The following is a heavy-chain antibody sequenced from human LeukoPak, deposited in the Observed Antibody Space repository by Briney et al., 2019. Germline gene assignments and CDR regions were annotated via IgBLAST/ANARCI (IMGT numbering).Heavy chain of an antibody. J-gene: IGHJ6*03. CDR1: GYSFTSYG. Sequence: ASVTVSCTASGYSFTSYGISWVRQAPGQGLEWMGRISAYSGNTNYAQKLQGRVTMTTDTSTSTAYMELRSLRSDDTAVYYCARDVSSNYYYYYYMDVWGKGTTVTISS. CDR3: ARDVSSNYYYYYYMDV. CDR2: ISAYSGNT. D-gene: IGHD6-13*01. V-gene: IGHV1-18*01.